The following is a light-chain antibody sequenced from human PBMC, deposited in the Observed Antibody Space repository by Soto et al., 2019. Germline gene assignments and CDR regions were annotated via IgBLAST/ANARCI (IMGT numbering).Light chain of an antibody. CDR3: NSYTGSSTYV. V-gene: IGLV2-18*02. CDR2: EVS. Sequence: QSVLTQPPSVSGSPGQSVAISCPGTSSDVGSNNRVSWYQQPPGAAPKLMIYEVSNRPSGVPDRFSGSKSGNTASLTISGLQAEDEADYYCNSYTGSSTYVFGTGTKVTVL. CDR1: SSDVGSNNR. J-gene: IGLJ1*01.